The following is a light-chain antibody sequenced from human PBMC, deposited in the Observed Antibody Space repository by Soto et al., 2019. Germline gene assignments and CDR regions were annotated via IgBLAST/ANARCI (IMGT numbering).Light chain of an antibody. CDR2: EVA. CDR3: SSYTGSSTLV. J-gene: IGLJ1*01. V-gene: IGLV2-14*01. CDR1: VSDVGNYKF. Sequence: QPVLTQPASVSGSPGQSITISCTGTVSDVGNYKFVSWFQQHPGKAPKLMIYEVANRPSGVSNRFSGSKSGNTASLIISGLQADDEADYYCSSYTGSSTLVFGTGTKLTVL.